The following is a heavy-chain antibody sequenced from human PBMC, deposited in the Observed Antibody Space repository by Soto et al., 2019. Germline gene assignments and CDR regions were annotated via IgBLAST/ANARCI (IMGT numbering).Heavy chain of an antibody. D-gene: IGHD2-15*01. J-gene: IGHJ6*02. CDR3: ARADCTGAYCYSWPFNYGVDV. CDR1: EFNCDAYG. CDR2: IWYDGSNK. Sequence: PGGSLRVSSRTAEFNCDAYGRHWVRQAPGKGLEWVAIIWYDGSNKYYADSVKGRFTISRDNSRNTLYLQMNSLRAEDTALYYCARADCTGAYCYSWPFNYGVDVWGQGTTVTVS. V-gene: IGHV3-33*08.